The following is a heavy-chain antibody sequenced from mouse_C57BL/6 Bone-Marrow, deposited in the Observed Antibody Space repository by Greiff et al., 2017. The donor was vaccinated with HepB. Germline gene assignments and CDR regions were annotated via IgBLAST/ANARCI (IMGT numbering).Heavy chain of an antibody. D-gene: IGHD3-2*02. CDR3: VRHGSGGFAY. CDR1: GFSFNTYA. J-gene: IGHJ3*01. CDR2: IRSKSNNYAT. V-gene: IGHV10-1*01. Sequence: DVHLVESGGGLVQPKGSLKLSCAASGFSFNTYAMNWVRQAPGKGLEWVARIRSKSNNYATYYADSVKDRFTISRDDSESMLYLQMNNLKTEVTAMYYCVRHGSGGFAYWGQGTLVTVSA.